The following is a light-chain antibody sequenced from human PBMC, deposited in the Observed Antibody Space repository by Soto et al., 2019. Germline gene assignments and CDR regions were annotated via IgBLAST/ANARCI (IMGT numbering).Light chain of an antibody. CDR2: EVK. J-gene: IGLJ3*02. CDR3: SSYTSGATGV. CDR1: SSDVGGYDY. Sequence: QSALTQPASVSGSPGQSITISCTGTSSDVGGYDYVSWYQHHPGKAPKLMIYEVKNRPSGVSNRFSASKSANTASLTISGLQAEDEADYYCSSYTSGATGVFGGGTQLTVL. V-gene: IGLV2-14*01.